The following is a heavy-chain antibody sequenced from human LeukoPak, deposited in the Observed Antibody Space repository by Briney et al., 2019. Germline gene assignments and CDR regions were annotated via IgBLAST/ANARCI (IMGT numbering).Heavy chain of an antibody. CDR3: ARRSSVTRNYGRGAFDI. CDR1: GGSISSSTYY. J-gene: IGHJ3*02. Sequence: SETPSLTCTVSGGSISSSTYYWGWIRQSPGKGLEWIGSVHYSGGSYYSPSLKSRVTISVDTSKNQFSLKLSSVTAADTAVYYCARRSSVTRNYGRGAFDIWGQGTMVTVSS. V-gene: IGHV4-39*01. D-gene: IGHD1-7*01. CDR2: VHYSGGS.